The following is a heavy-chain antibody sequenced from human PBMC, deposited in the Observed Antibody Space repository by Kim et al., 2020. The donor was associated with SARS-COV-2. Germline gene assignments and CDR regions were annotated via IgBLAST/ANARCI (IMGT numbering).Heavy chain of an antibody. CDR3: ARAITMGGGDAFDI. J-gene: IGHJ3*02. D-gene: IGHD3-10*01. CDR1: GYTFTRYA. Sequence: ASVKVSCKASGYTFTRYAMNWVRQAPGQGLEWMGWINTNTGNPTYVQGFTGRFVFSSDTSVSTAYLQISSLKAEDTAVYYCARAITMGGGDAFDIWGQGTIVTVSS. CDR2: INTNTGNP. V-gene: IGHV7-4-1*02.